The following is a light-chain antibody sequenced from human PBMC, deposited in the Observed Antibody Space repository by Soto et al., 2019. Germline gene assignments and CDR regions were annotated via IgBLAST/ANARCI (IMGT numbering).Light chain of an antibody. Sequence: EIVLTQSPGTLSLSPEERATLSCRASQSVSSSYLAWYQQKPGQAPRLLIYGASSRATGIPDRFSGSGSGTAFTLTSSRVEPEDFAVYYCQQYLSLPITFGQGTRLEIK. CDR2: GAS. J-gene: IGKJ5*01. V-gene: IGKV3-20*01. CDR1: QSVSSSY. CDR3: QQYLSLPIT.